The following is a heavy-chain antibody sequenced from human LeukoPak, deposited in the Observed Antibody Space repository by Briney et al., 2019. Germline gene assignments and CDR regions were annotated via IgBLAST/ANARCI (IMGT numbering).Heavy chain of an antibody. D-gene: IGHD1-26*01. J-gene: IGHJ4*02. V-gene: IGHV3-21*04. CDR1: GFTFSSYS. Sequence: NPGGSLRLSCAASGFTFSSYSMNWVRQAPGKGLEWVSSISSSSSYIYYADSVKGRFTISRDNAKNSLYLQMNSLRAEDTAVYYCAKDRVGATLYFDYWGQGTLVTVSS. CDR2: ISSSSSYI. CDR3: AKDRVGATLYFDY.